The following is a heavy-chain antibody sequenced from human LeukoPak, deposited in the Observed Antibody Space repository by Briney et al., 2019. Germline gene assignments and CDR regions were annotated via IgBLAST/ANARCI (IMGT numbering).Heavy chain of an antibody. Sequence: GGSLRLSCAASGFTFSSYGMHWVRQAPGKGLEWVAFIRYDGSNKYYADSVKGRFTISRDNSKNTLYLQMNSLRAEATAVYYCAKDGAAAGKNDAFDIWGQGTMVTVS. V-gene: IGHV3-30*02. CDR3: AKDGAAAGKNDAFDI. J-gene: IGHJ3*02. D-gene: IGHD6-13*01. CDR1: GFTFSSYG. CDR2: IRYDGSNK.